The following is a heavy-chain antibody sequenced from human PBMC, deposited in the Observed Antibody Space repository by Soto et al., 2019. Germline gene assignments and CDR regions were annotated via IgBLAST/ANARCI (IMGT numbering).Heavy chain of an antibody. D-gene: IGHD2-15*01. CDR2: ISGSGGST. V-gene: IGHV3-23*01. CDR3: AKAGLGYSSGGSCYYFDY. Sequence: PGGSLRLSCAASVSSFSSYPMSWVRQAPGKGLEWVSAISGSGGSTYYADSVKGWFTISRDNSKNTLYLQMNSLRAEDTAVYYCAKAGLGYSSGGSCYYFDYWGQGTLVTVSS. CDR1: VSSFSSYP. J-gene: IGHJ4*02.